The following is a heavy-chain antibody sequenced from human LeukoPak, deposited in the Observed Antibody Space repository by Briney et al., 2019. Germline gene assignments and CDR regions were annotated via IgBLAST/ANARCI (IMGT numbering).Heavy chain of an antibody. D-gene: IGHD3-10*01. CDR3: ARGRWVTMAAYYFDY. Sequence: ASVKVSCKASGYTFPSYDINWVRQAIGQGLEWMGWMNPNSGNTGYAQKFQGRVTMTRNNYISTAYMELSSLRSEDTAVYYCARGRWVTMAAYYFDYWGQGTLVTVSS. CDR2: MNPNSGNT. J-gene: IGHJ4*02. V-gene: IGHV1-8*01. CDR1: GYTFPSYD.